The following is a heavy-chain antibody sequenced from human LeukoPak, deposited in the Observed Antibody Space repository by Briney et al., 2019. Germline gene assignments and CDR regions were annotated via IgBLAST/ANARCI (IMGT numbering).Heavy chain of an antibody. CDR3: AQINYDYVWGSYTKNYYFDY. CDR2: IYTSGST. CDR1: GGSISSYY. D-gene: IGHD3-16*01. V-gene: IGHV4-4*09. J-gene: IGHJ4*02. Sequence: SETLSLTCTVSGGSISSYYWSWIRQPPGKGLEWIGYIYTSGSTNYNPSLKSRVTISEDTSKNQFSLKLSSVTAADTAVYYCAQINYDYVWGSYTKNYYFDYWGQGTLVTVSS.